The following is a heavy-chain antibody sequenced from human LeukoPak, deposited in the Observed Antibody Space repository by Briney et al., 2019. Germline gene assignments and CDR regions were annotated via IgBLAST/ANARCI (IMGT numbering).Heavy chain of an antibody. J-gene: IGHJ6*02. CDR1: GGTFNNFA. CDR3: ARDTPGEQWLVLDYYYYGMDV. V-gene: IGHV1-18*01. D-gene: IGHD6-19*01. Sequence: ASVKVSCKASGGTFNNFAISWVRQAPGQGLEWMGWISAYNGNTNYAQKLQGRVTMTTDTSTSTAYMELRSLRSDDTAVYYCARDTPGEQWLVLDYYYYGMDVWGQGTTVTVSS. CDR2: ISAYNGNT.